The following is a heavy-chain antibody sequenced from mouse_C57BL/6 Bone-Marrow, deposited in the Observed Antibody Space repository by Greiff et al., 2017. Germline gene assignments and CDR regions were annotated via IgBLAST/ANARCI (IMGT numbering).Heavy chain of an antibody. CDR1: GYAFSSSW. CDR2: IYPGDGDT. CDR3: ARGDYDDFFAY. Sequence: VQLQQSGPELVKPGASVKISCKASGYAFSSSWMNWVKQRPGKGLEWIGRIYPGDGDTNYNGKFKGKATLTADKSSSTAYMQLSSLTSEDSAVYFCARGDYDDFFAYWGQGTLVTVSA. J-gene: IGHJ3*01. V-gene: IGHV1-82*01. D-gene: IGHD2-13*01.